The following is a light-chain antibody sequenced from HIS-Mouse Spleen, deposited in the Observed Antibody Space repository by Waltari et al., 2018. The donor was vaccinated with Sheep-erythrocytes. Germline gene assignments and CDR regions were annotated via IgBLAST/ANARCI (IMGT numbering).Light chain of an antibody. Sequence: EIVLTQSPATLSLSPGERATLSCRASQSVSSYLAWYQQKPGQAPRLLSYDASNRATGIPDRFSGSESGTDFTLTISSLEPEDFAVYYCQQRSNWYTFGQGTKLEIK. J-gene: IGKJ2*01. CDR2: DAS. V-gene: IGKV3-11*01. CDR1: QSVSSY. CDR3: QQRSNWYT.